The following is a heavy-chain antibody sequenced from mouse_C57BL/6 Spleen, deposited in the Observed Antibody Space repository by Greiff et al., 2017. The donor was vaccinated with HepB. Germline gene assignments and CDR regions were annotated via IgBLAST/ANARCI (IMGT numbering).Heavy chain of an antibody. J-gene: IGHJ2*01. CDR3: ARRRIFITTVVEDFDY. V-gene: IGHV1-26*01. Sequence: VQLQQSGPELVKPGASVKISCKASGYTFTDYYMNWVKQSHGKSLEWIGDINPNNGGTSYNQKFKGKATLTVDKSSSTAYMELRSLTSEDSAVYYCARRRIFITTVVEDFDYWGQGTTLTVSS. CDR2: INPNNGGT. D-gene: IGHD1-1*01. CDR1: GYTFTDYY.